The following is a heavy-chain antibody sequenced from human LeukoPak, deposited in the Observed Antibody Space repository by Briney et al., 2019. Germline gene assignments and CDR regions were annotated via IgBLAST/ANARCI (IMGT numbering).Heavy chain of an antibody. V-gene: IGHV3-21*01. D-gene: IGHD3-10*01. Sequence: PGGSLRLSCAASGFTISSYSMNWVRQAPGKGLEWVSSISSSSSYIYYADSVKGRFTISRDNAKNSLYLQMNSLRAEDTAVYYCARATNGSGINWFDPWGQGTLVTVSS. CDR3: ARATNGSGINWFDP. CDR1: GFTISSYS. CDR2: ISSSSSYI. J-gene: IGHJ5*02.